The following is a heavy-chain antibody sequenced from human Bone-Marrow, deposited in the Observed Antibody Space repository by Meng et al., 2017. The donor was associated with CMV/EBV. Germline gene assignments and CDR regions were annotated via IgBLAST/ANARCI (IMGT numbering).Heavy chain of an antibody. CDR3: ARWSGYYDSSGYN. CDR1: GGSISSSNW. V-gene: IGHV4-4*02. J-gene: IGHJ4*02. CDR2: IYHSGST. Sequence: CTVSGGSISSSNWWSWVPQPPGKGLEWIGEIYHSGSTNYNPSLKSRVTISVDKSKNQFSLKLSSVTAADTAVYYCARWSGYYDSSGYNWGQGTLVTVSS. D-gene: IGHD3-22*01.